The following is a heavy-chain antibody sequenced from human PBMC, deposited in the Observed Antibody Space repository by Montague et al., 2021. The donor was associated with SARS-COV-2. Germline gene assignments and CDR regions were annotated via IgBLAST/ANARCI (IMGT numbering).Heavy chain of an antibody. CDR2: VYYTGST. D-gene: IGHD2-21*02. CDR3: ARAQNTCCFADCVNYFDF. J-gene: IGHJ4*02. V-gene: IGHV4-59*01. Sequence: SETLSLTCTVSAGSISSYYWSWIRQPPGKALEWIGYVYYTGSTKYNPSLKSRVTMSVDTPKNRFSLSLRSLTAADTAVYYCARAQNTCCFADCVNYFDFWGQGALVTVSS. CDR1: AGSISSYY.